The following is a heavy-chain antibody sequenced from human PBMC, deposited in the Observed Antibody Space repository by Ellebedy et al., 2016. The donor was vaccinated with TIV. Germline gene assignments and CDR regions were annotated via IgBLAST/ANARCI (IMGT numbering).Heavy chain of an antibody. V-gene: IGHV3-23*01. D-gene: IGHD6-19*01. CDR2: ISGSGDSP. Sequence: PGGSLRLSCAGSGFTFSFYWMSWVRQAPGKGLEWVSAISGSGDSPHYADSVKGRFTISRDTSKNTLYLKMNSLRAEDTAVYYCAKDRFSSAWYGGYFDYWGQGTLVTVSS. J-gene: IGHJ4*02. CDR1: GFTFSFYW. CDR3: AKDRFSSAWYGGYFDY.